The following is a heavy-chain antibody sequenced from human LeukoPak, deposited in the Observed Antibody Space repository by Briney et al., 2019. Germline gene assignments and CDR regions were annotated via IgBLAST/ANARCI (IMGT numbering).Heavy chain of an antibody. D-gene: IGHD6-13*01. CDR1: GGTFSSYA. CDR2: IIPIFGTA. CDR3: ASASARTAAGRNYYYGMDV. V-gene: IGHV1-69*13. J-gene: IGHJ6*02. Sequence: GASVKVSCKASGGTFSSYAISWVRQAPGQGLEWMGGIIPIFGTANYAQKFQGRVTITADESTSTAYMELSSLRSEDTAVYYCASASARTAAGRNYYYGMDVWGQGTTVTVSS.